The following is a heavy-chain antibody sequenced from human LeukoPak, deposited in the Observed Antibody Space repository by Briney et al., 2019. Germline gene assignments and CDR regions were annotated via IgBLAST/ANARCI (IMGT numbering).Heavy chain of an antibody. V-gene: IGHV4-59*01. CDR3: ARDLYYYGMDV. CDR2: IYYSGST. CDR1: GGSISSYY. Sequence: TSETLSLTCTVSGGSISSYYWSWIRQPPGKGLEWIGYIYYSGSTNYNPSLKSRVTISVDTSKNQFSLKLSSVTAADTAAYYCARDLYYYGMDVWGQGTTVTVSS. J-gene: IGHJ6*02.